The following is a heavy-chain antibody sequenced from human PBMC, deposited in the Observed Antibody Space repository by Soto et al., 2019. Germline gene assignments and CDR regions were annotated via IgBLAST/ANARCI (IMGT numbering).Heavy chain of an antibody. Sequence: QVQLVESGGGLVKPGGSLRLSCAASGFTFSDFYMSWFCQAPGKGLEWMSYISSSGTTKYYTDSVKGRFTISRDNAKTSLYLQMNTLRDEYTAVYYCASIWGGGGYALIYWGKGTLVTVSS. CDR3: ASIWGGGGYALIY. J-gene: IGHJ4*02. D-gene: IGHD2-8*01. CDR2: ISSSGTTK. V-gene: IGHV3-11*01. CDR1: GFTFSDFY.